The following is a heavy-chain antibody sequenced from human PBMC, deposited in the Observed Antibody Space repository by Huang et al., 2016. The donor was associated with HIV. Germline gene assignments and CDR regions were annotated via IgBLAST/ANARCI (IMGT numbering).Heavy chain of an antibody. V-gene: IGHV4-34*02. CDR3: ARGRDTAEMGTLDATLDV. D-gene: IGHD1-1*01. Sequence: QVRLEQWGGGLVRPSETLSRTCAVYGGSFTNHYWSWVRQSPGKGLEWIGEIRHDGDTNFNPSLKSRVNISVDTSKNQFSLKVTSVTAADTAIYFCARGRDTAEMGTLDATLDVWDRGTMVIVSS. CDR2: IRHDGDT. CDR1: GGSFTNHY. J-gene: IGHJ3*01.